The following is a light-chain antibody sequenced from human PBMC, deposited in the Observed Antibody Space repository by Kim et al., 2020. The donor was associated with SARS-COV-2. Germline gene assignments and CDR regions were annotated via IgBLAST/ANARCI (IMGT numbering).Light chain of an antibody. Sequence: QSVLTQPPSASGTPGQSVTISCAGSITNVGTNTVTWYQQHPGTAPKLLIYSNNQRPSGVPDRFSGSKSGNSASLAISGLQSEDEADYYCAAWDGSRTVLFGGGTQLTVL. CDR2: SNN. V-gene: IGLV1-44*01. CDR3: AAWDGSRTVL. CDR1: ITNVGTNT. J-gene: IGLJ2*01.